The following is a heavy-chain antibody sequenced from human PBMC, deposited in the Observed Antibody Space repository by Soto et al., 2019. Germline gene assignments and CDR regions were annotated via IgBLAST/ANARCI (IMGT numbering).Heavy chain of an antibody. Sequence: PETLSLTSAVSGGSISSSNWWSWVHQAPGKGLECIEKIYHSGSTNYNPFLKSRFTISVYKSKNQFSLKLSSVNAADTAGYYCARETYSSSPVTYFDYWGQGTMVTVSS. J-gene: IGHJ4*02. CDR1: GGSISSSNW. CDR2: IYHSGST. CDR3: ARETYSSSPVTYFDY. V-gene: IGHV4-4*03. D-gene: IGHD6-6*01.